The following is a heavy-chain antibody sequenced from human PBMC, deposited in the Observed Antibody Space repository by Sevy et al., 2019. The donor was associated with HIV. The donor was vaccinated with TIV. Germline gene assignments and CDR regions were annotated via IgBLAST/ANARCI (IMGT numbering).Heavy chain of an antibody. V-gene: IGHV3-21*04. D-gene: IGHD3-22*01. Sequence: GGSLRLSCAASGSSFESFAMNWVRQAPGKGLEWVAYISKSGSYIDYEDSVKGRFTISRDNAKNSLFLQMNSLGAEDTAIYYCTRGSGIDYYEKCMDIWGQGTTVTVSS. CDR2: ISKSGSYI. CDR1: GSSFESFA. CDR3: TRGSGIDYYEKCMDI. J-gene: IGHJ6*02.